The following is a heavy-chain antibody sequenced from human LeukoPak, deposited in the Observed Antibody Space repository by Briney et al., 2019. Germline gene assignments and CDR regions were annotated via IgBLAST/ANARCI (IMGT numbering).Heavy chain of an antibody. V-gene: IGHV1-46*01. CDR3: ARIERGVNGFGGFDY. CDR1: GYTFTSYY. D-gene: IGHD3-10*01. J-gene: IGHJ4*02. CDR2: INPSGGST. Sequence: ASVKVSCKASGYTFTSYYMHWVRQAPGQGLEWMGIINPSGGSTSYAQKFQGRVTMTRDTSTGTVYMELSSLRSEDTAVYYCARIERGVNGFGGFDYWGQGTLVTVSS.